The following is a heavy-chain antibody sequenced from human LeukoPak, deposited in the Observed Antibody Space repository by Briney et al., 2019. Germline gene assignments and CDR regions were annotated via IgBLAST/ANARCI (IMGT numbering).Heavy chain of an antibody. J-gene: IGHJ4*02. Sequence: GGSLRLSCAASGFTFSSYIMNWVRQAPGKGLEWVSSVSSSSSYIYYADSVKGRFTISRDNAKNSLYLQMNSLRADDTAVYYCARVRWELEGIDYWGQGTLVTVSS. V-gene: IGHV3-21*01. CDR1: GFTFSSYI. CDR3: ARVRWELEGIDY. CDR2: VSSSSSYI. D-gene: IGHD1-26*01.